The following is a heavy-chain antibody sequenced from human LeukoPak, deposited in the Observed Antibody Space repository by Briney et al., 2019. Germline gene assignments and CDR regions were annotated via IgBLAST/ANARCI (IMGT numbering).Heavy chain of an antibody. CDR2: ISGSGGST. CDR3: AKGLWFGESPFDY. J-gene: IGHJ4*02. CDR1: GFTVSSNY. Sequence: PGGSLRLSCAASGFTVSSNYMSWVRQAPGKGLEWVSAISGSGGSTYYADSVKGRFTISRDNSKNTLYLQMNSLRAEDTAVYYCAKGLWFGESPFDYWGQGTLVTVSS. V-gene: IGHV3-23*01. D-gene: IGHD3-10*01.